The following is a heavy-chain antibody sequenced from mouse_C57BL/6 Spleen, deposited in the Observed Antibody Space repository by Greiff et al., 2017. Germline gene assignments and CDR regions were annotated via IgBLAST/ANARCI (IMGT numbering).Heavy chain of an antibody. CDR1: GYTFTDYY. CDR2: INPNNGGT. Sequence: EVQLQQSGPELVKPGASVKISCKASGYTFTDYYMNWVKQSHGKSLEWIGDINPNNGGTSYNQKFKGKATLTVDKSSSTAYMELRSLTSEDSAVYYCARNDYYGKGGFAYWGQGTLVTVSA. CDR3: ARNDYYGKGGFAY. V-gene: IGHV1-26*01. J-gene: IGHJ3*01. D-gene: IGHD2-1*01.